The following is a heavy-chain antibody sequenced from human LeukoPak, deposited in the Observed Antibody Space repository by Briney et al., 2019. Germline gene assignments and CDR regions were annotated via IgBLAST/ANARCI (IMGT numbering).Heavy chain of an antibody. CDR1: GHTFTSYG. CDR2: ISAYDGNT. V-gene: IGHV1-18*01. D-gene: IGHD6-13*01. CDR3: ARADYSTSWFDY. J-gene: IGHJ4*02. Sequence: ASVKVSCKASGHTFTSYGISWVRQAPGQGLQWMGWISAYDGNTNYARKLQGRVTSTTDTSTSTAYMELRSLRSDDTAVYFCARADYSTSWFDYWGQGTLVTVSS.